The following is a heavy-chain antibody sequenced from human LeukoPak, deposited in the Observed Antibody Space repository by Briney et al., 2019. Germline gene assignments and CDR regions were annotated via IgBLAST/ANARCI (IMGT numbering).Heavy chain of an antibody. V-gene: IGHV3-21*01. Sequence: GGSLRLSCAASGFTFSSYSMNWVRQAPGKGLVWVSSISSTSTYIYYADSLKGRFTISRDNAKNSLYLQMNSLRAEDTAVYYCVRGPGYGDYADYFDYWGQGTLVTVSS. CDR3: VRGPGYGDYADYFDY. CDR2: ISSTSTYI. D-gene: IGHD4-17*01. CDR1: GFTFSSYS. J-gene: IGHJ4*02.